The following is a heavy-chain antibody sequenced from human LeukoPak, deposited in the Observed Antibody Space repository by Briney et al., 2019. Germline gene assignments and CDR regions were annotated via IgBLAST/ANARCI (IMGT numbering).Heavy chain of an antibody. CDR2: INHSGST. V-gene: IGHV4-34*01. J-gene: IGHJ4*02. CDR1: GGSFSGYY. Sequence: SETLSLTCAVYGGSFSGYYWSWIRQPPGKGLEWIGEINHSGSTNYNPSLKSRVTISVDTSKNQFSLKLSFVTAADTAVYYCRSYGYEVDYWGQGTLVTVSS. D-gene: IGHD5-18*01. CDR3: RSYGYEVDY.